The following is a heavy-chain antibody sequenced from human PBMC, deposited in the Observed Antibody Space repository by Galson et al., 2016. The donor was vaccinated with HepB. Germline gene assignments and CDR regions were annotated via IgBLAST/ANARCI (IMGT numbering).Heavy chain of an antibody. D-gene: IGHD6-19*01. CDR2: ISAYNGDI. J-gene: IGHJ4*02. CDR3: ARSSSGWFASDY. V-gene: IGHV1-18*01. CDR1: GFNFNDYG. Sequence: SVKVSCKASGFNFNDYGIHWVRQAPGQGLEWMGWISAYNGDIRYAERLQGRVTMTTDTSTSTSYMELRSLRSDDTAVYYCARSSSGWFASDYWGQGTLIPVSS.